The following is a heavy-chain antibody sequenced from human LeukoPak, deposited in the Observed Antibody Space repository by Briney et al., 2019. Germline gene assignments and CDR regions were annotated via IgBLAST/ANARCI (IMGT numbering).Heavy chain of an antibody. CDR1: GGSISSHY. CDR2: IYYSGST. D-gene: IGHD3-3*01. J-gene: IGHJ5*02. CDR3: GGVMIFGVLTQNWFDP. Sequence: PSETLSLTCPLSGGSISSHYWNWIRHPPGKGLEWLGSIYYSGSTTYNPSLKSRVTIPLKTSKKQFSLKVSSVRAADTAVYYYGGVMIFGVLTQNWFDPWGQGTLVTVSS. V-gene: IGHV4-59*11.